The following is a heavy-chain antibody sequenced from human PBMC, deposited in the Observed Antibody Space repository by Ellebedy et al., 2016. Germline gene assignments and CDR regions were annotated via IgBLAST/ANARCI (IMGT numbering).Heavy chain of an antibody. J-gene: IGHJ6*02. CDR1: GFTFSSYA. Sequence: GESLKISCAASGFTFSSYAMHWVRQAPGKGLEWVAVISYDGSNKYYADSVKGRFTISRDNAKNSLYLQMNSLRAEDTAVYYCARDFSPAAADLDYYYYGMDVWGQGTTVTVSS. V-gene: IGHV3-30-3*01. CDR3: ARDFSPAAADLDYYYYGMDV. D-gene: IGHD6-13*01. CDR2: ISYDGSNK.